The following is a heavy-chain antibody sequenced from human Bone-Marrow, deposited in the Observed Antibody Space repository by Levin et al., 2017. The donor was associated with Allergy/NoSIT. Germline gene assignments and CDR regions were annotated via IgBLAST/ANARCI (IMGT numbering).Heavy chain of an antibody. Sequence: SGPTLVKPTETLTLTCTFSAFSLATSGVGLGWIRPPPGKALEWLALIYWDDDKRYNTSLETRLTITKDTSKNQVVLTMTNMDPVDTGTYYCAYTLLLRGSLDYWGQGTMVTVSS. V-gene: IGHV2-5*02. J-gene: IGHJ4*02. D-gene: IGHD2-21*02. CDR3: AYTLLLRGSLDY. CDR2: IYWDDDK. CDR1: AFSLATSGVG.